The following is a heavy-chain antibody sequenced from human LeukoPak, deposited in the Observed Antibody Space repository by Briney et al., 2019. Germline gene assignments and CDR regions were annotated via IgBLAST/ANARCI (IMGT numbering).Heavy chain of an antibody. CDR1: GGSFSGYY. CDR2: INHSGSN. V-gene: IGHV4-34*01. J-gene: IGHJ6*03. D-gene: IGHD2-15*01. CDR3: ARNLGYCSGGSCSGRRYYYYYVDV. Sequence: SETLSLTCAVYGGSFSGYYWSWIRQPPGKGLEWIGEINHSGSNNYNPSLKSRVTISVDTSKNQFSLKLSSVTAADTAVYYCARNLGYCSGGSCSGRRYYYYYVDVWGKGTTVTVSS.